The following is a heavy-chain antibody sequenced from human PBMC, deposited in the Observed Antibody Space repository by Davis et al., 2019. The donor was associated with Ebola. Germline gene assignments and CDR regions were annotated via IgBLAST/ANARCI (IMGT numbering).Heavy chain of an antibody. CDR2: INHSGST. V-gene: IGHV4-34*01. D-gene: IGHD3-22*01. J-gene: IGHJ4*02. Sequence: MPSETLSLTCAVYGGSFSDYYWSWIRQPPGKGLEWIGDINHSGSTNYNPSLKSRVTISVHTSMSQFSLELTSVTAADTAVYYCARYYYDSGGNYRMDYWGQGTLATVSS. CDR3: ARYYYDSGGNYRMDY. CDR1: GGSFSDYY.